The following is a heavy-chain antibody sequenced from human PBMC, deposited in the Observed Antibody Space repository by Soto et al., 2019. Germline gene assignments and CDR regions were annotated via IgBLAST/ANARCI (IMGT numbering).Heavy chain of an antibody. CDR2: ISAYNGNT. J-gene: IGHJ4*02. V-gene: IGHV1-18*01. Sequence: ASVKVSCKASGDTFTNSAFIWVRQAPGQGLEWMGWISAYNGNTDYEQKFQGRVTMTTDTSTSTAHMELRSLRSDDTAVYYCTTPVHQSNIHPMNWSGYNYWGQGTLVTVSS. CDR3: TTPVHQSNIHPMNWSGYNY. CDR1: GDTFTNSA. D-gene: IGHD3-3*01.